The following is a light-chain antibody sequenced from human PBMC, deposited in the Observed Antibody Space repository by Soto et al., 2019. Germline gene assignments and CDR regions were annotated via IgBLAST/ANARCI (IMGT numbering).Light chain of an antibody. J-gene: IGKJ4*01. V-gene: IGKV3-20*01. CDR2: GAS. CDR1: QSVSSSY. Sequence: EIVLTQSPGTLSLSPGERATLSCRASQSVSSSYLAWYQQKPGQAPRLLIYGASSRATGIPDRFSGSGSGTDFTLTISNLEPEDFAVYYCQQHISWPLTFGGGTKV. CDR3: QQHISWPLT.